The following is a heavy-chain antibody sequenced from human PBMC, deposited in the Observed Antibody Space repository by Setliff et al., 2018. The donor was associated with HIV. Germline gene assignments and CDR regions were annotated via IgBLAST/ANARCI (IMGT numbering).Heavy chain of an antibody. CDR1: GGSFSGYY. Sequence: SETLSLTCAVYGGSFSGYYWSWIRQPPGKGLEWIGEINHSGSTNYNPSLKSRVTISVDTSKNQFSLKLSSVTAADTAVYYCARRKVRSFDYWGQGTLVTVSS. J-gene: IGHJ4*02. D-gene: IGHD4-17*01. CDR3: ARRKVRSFDY. CDR2: INHSGST. V-gene: IGHV4-34*01.